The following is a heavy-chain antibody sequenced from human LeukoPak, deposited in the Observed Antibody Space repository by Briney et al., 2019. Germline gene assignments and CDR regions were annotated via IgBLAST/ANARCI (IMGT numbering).Heavy chain of an antibody. CDR3: AGDPGTSGWYSGSPAGFDY. Sequence: SETLSLTCTVSGGSLSSGSYYWGWVRQPAGKGLEWLGRIYTSGGTNYNPSLKSRVTISVDTSKNQFSLKLSSVTAADTAVYYCAGDPGTSGWYSGSPAGFDYWGQGTLVTVSS. D-gene: IGHD6-19*01. J-gene: IGHJ4*02. CDR2: IYTSGGT. CDR1: GGSLSSGSYY. V-gene: IGHV4-61*02.